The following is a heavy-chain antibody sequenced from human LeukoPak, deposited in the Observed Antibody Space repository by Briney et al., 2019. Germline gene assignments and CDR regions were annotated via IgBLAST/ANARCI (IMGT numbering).Heavy chain of an antibody. CDR2: IYPGDSDT. CDR3: ARQRDGYSYDY. V-gene: IGHV5-51*01. J-gene: IGHJ4*02. D-gene: IGHD5-24*01. Sequence: PGESLKISCKGSGYSFIRYWIGWVRQMPGKGLEWMGIIYPGDSDTRYGPSFQGQVTILVDKSISTAYLQWSSLKASDTAMHYCARQRDGYSYDYWGQGTLVTVSS. CDR1: GYSFIRYW.